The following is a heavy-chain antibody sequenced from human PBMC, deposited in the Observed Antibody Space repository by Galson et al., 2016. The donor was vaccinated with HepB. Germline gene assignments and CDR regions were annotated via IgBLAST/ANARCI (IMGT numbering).Heavy chain of an antibody. D-gene: IGHD6-13*01. J-gene: IGHJ5*02. V-gene: IGHV1-2*02. CDR3: ARVPGSTYNNWFDP. CDR1: GYTFAGYY. CDR2: VNPNSGAT. Sequence: SVKVSCKASGYTFAGYYMHWVRQAPGQGLEWLGWVNPNSGATKFAQNFQGRLTMTTDTSTNTGYMELSGLRSADTAFYYRARVPGSTYNNWFDPWGQGTLVTVSS.